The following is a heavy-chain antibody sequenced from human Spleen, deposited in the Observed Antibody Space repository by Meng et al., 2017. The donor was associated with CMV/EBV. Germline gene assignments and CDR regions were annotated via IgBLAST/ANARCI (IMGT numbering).Heavy chain of an antibody. CDR1: GESFTAYH. Sequence: GSLRLSCAVFGESFTAYHWSWVRQPPGQGLEWIGAISHSGNANYNPSLKSRVTMSVDTSKSQFSVKLTSVTAADTAVYSSARVKGSLPRSKLLGTRRTRDQYYYMVVWGQGTTVTVSS. D-gene: IGHD2-15*01. CDR3: ARVKGSLPRSKLLGTRRTRDQYYYMVV. CDR2: ISHSGNA. V-gene: IGHV4-34*01. J-gene: IGHJ6*02.